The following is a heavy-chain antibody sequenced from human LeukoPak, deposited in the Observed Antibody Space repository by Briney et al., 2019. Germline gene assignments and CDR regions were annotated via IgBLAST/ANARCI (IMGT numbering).Heavy chain of an antibody. D-gene: IGHD5-12*01. CDR1: GFTFSSYS. CDR2: ISSSSSYI. Sequence: PGGSLRLSCAASGFTFSSYSMNWVRQAPGKGLEWVSSISSSSSYIYYADSVKGRFTISRDNAKNSLYLQMNSLRAEDTAVYYCARVAWGSGYDFSFDYWGQGTLVTVSS. CDR3: ARVAWGSGYDFSFDY. V-gene: IGHV3-21*01. J-gene: IGHJ4*02.